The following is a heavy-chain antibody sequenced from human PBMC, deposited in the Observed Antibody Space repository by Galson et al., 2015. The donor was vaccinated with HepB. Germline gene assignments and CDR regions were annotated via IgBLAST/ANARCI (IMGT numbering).Heavy chain of an antibody. Sequence: SLRLSCAASGFTFSTHWVSWVRQSPGKGLEWVANIDQDGNEKYYVDSVKGRFTISRDNAMNSLFLQMNSLRAEDTAVYYCARGGGTRYCLSPNCFFDYWGRGTLVTVSS. D-gene: IGHD2-2*01. J-gene: IGHJ4*02. CDR2: IDQDGNEK. CDR1: GFTFSTHW. V-gene: IGHV3-7*03. CDR3: ARGGGTRYCLSPNCFFDY.